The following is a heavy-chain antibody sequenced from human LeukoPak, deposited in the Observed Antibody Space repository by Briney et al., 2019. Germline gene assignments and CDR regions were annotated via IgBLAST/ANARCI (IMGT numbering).Heavy chain of an antibody. Sequence: SETLSLTCSVSGASINSHYWTWIRQPAGKGLEWIGRIYISGSTNYSPSLKSRVTMSVDTSKNQFSLNLISVTAADTAVYYCAREIPYSSSWSNFDYWGQGTLVTVSS. V-gene: IGHV4-4*07. CDR2: IYISGST. CDR3: AREIPYSSSWSNFDY. D-gene: IGHD6-13*01. CDR1: GASINSHY. J-gene: IGHJ4*02.